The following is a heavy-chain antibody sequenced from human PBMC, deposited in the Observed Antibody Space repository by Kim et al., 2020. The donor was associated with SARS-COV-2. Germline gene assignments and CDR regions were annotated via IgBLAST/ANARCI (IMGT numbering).Heavy chain of an antibody. V-gene: IGHV3-21*01. D-gene: IGHD6-19*01. CDR2: ISSSSSYI. CDR1: GFTFSSYS. CDR3: ARVASIAVAGYVDY. J-gene: IGHJ4*02. Sequence: GGSLRLSCAASGFTFSSYSMNWVRQAPGKGLEWVSSISSSSSYIYYADSVKGRFTISRDNAKNSLYLQMNSLRAEDTAVYYCARVASIAVAGYVDYWGQGTLVTVSS.